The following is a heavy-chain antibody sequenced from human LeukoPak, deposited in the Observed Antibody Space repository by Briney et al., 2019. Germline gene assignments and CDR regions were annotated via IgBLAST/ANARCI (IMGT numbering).Heavy chain of an antibody. Sequence: PGGSLRLSCAASGFTFSSYAMSWVRQAPGKGLEWVSAISGSGGSTYYADSVKGRFTISRDNSKNTLYLQMNSLRAEDTAVYYCARSRGGIAASPNWFDPWGQGTLVTVSS. CDR1: GFTFSSYA. J-gene: IGHJ5*02. D-gene: IGHD6-13*01. V-gene: IGHV3-23*01. CDR3: ARSRGGIAASPNWFDP. CDR2: ISGSGGST.